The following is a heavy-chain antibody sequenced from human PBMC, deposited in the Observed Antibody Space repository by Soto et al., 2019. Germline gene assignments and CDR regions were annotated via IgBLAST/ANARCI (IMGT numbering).Heavy chain of an antibody. Sequence: ASVKASCKASGETFTSYDINWVRQATGQVLEWLGWMIPNSGNTGDAQKFHGRVTMTKYTSIITAYMRLSSLRSEDTAVYYCAGAVWELLDYWGQGTMVTVSS. CDR2: MIPNSGNT. CDR3: AGAVWELLDY. V-gene: IGHV1-8*02. J-gene: IGHJ4*02. D-gene: IGHD1-26*01. CDR1: GETFTSYD.